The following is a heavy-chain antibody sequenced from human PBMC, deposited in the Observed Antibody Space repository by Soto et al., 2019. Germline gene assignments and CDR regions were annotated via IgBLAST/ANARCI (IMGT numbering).Heavy chain of an antibody. J-gene: IGHJ6*02. CDR2: ISSSSSYI. CDR3: ARALRNDIVVVPEGMDV. CDR1: GFTFSSYS. Sequence: GGSLSLSCAASGFTFSSYSMNWVRQAPGKGLEWVSSISSSSSYIYYADSVKGRFTISRDNAKNSLYLQMNSLRAEDTAVYYCARALRNDIVVVPEGMDVWGQGTTVTVSS. D-gene: IGHD2-2*01. V-gene: IGHV3-21*01.